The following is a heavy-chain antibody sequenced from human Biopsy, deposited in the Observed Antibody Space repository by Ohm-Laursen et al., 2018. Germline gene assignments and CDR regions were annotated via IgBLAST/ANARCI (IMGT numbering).Heavy chain of an antibody. J-gene: IGHJ4*02. CDR2: ISYTGST. V-gene: IGHV4-39*07. D-gene: IGHD2/OR15-2a*01. CDR1: GGFISSSSYF. CDR3: ARGMRTTGWPYFDY. Sequence: GTLSLTCPVSGGFISSSSYFWGWIRQPPGKGLEWIGSISYTGSTHDNPSLTSRVTISVDTSKNQFSLRLNSVTAADTAVYYCARGMRTTGWPYFDYWGQGILVTVSS.